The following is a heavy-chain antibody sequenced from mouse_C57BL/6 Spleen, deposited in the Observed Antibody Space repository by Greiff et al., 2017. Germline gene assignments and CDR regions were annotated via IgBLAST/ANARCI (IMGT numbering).Heavy chain of an antibody. CDR3: ARRRETAQAP. V-gene: IGHV1-9*01. CDR2: ILPGRGST. CDR1: GYTFTGYW. J-gene: IGHJ3*01. D-gene: IGHD3-2*02. Sequence: VQLQQSGAELMRPGASVKLSCKATGYTFTGYWIEWVKQRPGHGLEWIGEILPGRGSTNYNEKFKGKATFTADTSSNTAYMQLSSLTTEDSANYYCARRRETAQAPWGQGTLVTVSA.